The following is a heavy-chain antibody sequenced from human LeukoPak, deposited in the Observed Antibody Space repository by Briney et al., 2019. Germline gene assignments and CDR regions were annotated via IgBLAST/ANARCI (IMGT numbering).Heavy chain of an antibody. CDR2: IYYSGGT. CDR1: GGSISSHY. Sequence: PSETLSLTCTVSGGSISSHYWSWIRQPPGKGLEWIGYIYYSGGTNYNPSLKSRVTISVDTSKNQFSLKVSSVTAADTAVYYCARGGPHCSSTSCAPGYYYYMDVWGKGTTVTVSS. V-gene: IGHV4-59*11. CDR3: ARGGPHCSSTSCAPGYYYYMDV. D-gene: IGHD2-2*01. J-gene: IGHJ6*03.